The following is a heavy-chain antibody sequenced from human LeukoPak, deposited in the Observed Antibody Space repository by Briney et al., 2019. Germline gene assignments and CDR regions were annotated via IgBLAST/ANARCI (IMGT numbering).Heavy chain of an antibody. CDR1: GGSISSGDYY. D-gene: IGHD1-20*01. CDR3: ARVWEITGNAFDI. V-gene: IGHV4-30-4*01. J-gene: IGHJ3*02. Sequence: KPSQTLSLTCTVSGGSISSGDYYWSWIRQPPGKGLEWIGYIYYSGSTYYNPSLKSRVTISVDTSKNQFSLKLSSVTAADTAVYYCARVWEITGNAFDIWGQGTMVTVSS. CDR2: IYYSGST.